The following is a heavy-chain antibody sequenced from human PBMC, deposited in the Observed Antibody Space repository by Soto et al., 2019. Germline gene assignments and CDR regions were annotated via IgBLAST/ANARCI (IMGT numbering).Heavy chain of an antibody. CDR1: GYTFTSSG. D-gene: IGHD3-22*01. CDR3: ARAFFYQGSDSRGYSFDAFDF. Sequence: QVQLVQSGAEVKKPGASVKVSCKASGYTFTSSGMSRVRQAPGQGLEWMGWISAHTGSSEYAQRVQGRVTMTTDRSTSTAYMELRSLRSDDTAVYYCARAFFYQGSDSRGYSFDAFDFWGPGTLVTVSS. V-gene: IGHV1-18*01. CDR2: ISAHTGSS. J-gene: IGHJ3*01.